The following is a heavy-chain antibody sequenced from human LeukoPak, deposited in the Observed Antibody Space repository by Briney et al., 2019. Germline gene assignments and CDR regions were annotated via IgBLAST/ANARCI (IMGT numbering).Heavy chain of an antibody. Sequence: GASVKVSCKASGYTFTSYDINWVRQATGQGLEWMGWMNPNSGNTGYAQKFQGRVTMTRNTSISTAYMELSSLRSEDTAVYYCARGASPYYYYGMDVWGQGTTVTVSS. CDR3: ARGASPYYYYGMDV. D-gene: IGHD2-2*01. CDR1: GYTFTSYD. J-gene: IGHJ6*02. V-gene: IGHV1-8*01. CDR2: MNPNSGNT.